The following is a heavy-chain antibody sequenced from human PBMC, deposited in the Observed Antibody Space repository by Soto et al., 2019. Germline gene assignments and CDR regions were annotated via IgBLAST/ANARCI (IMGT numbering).Heavy chain of an antibody. CDR1: GYTFTSYD. V-gene: IGHV1-8*01. Sequence: QVQLVQSGAEVKKPGASVKVSCKASGYTFTSYDINWVRQATGQGLEWMGWMNPNSGNTGYAQKFQGRVTMTRNTSISTAYRELSSLRSEDTAVYYCARGRKVRGDILNWFDPWGQGTLVTVSS. D-gene: IGHD3-10*01. CDR3: ARGRKVRGDILNWFDP. J-gene: IGHJ5*02. CDR2: MNPNSGNT.